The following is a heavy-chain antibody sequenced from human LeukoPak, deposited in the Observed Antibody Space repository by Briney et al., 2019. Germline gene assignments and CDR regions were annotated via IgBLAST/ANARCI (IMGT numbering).Heavy chain of an antibody. V-gene: IGHV4-39*07. CDR1: GDSISNNRYY. CDR2: ISYSGNT. Sequence: PSETLSLTCTVSGDSISNNRYYWGWVRLPPGKELEWIGSISYSGNTYYNPSLKSRVSMSVDTSKNQFSVSLSSVTAADTALYYCAKERRFFDFWGHGTLVTVSS. J-gene: IGHJ4*01. CDR3: AKERRFFDF.